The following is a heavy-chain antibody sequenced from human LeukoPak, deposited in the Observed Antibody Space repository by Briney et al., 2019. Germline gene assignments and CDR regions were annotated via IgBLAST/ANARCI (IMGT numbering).Heavy chain of an antibody. CDR1: GGSFIGFH. J-gene: IGHJ3*02. V-gene: IGHV4-34*01. CDR2: INHSGGT. D-gene: IGHD1-26*01. Sequence: SETLSLTCAVYGGSFIGFHWNWIRQPPGKGLEWIGDINHSGGTNYNPSLTSRVTISVDPSKNQFSLNLSSVTAADTAVYYCARDTLGATFPGAFDIWGQGTMVTVSS. CDR3: ARDTLGATFPGAFDI.